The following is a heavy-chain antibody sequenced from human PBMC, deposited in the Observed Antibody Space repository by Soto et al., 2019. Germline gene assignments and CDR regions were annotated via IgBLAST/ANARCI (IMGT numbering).Heavy chain of an antibody. D-gene: IGHD3-16*01. V-gene: IGHV3-33*01. CDR2: IWYDGSRK. J-gene: IGHJ4*02. CDR3: ARDYTFYFDY. Sequence: PGGSLRLSCVVSGFTFTSYGMHWVRQAPGKGLEWVAVIWYDGSRKYYADSVKGRFTISRDISKNTLYLEMDSLRAEDTAVYYCARDYTFYFDYWGQGTRVTVS. CDR1: GFTFTSYG.